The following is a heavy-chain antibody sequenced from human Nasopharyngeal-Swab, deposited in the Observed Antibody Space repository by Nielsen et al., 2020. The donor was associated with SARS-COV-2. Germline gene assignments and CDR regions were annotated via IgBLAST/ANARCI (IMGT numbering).Heavy chain of an antibody. CDR3: ATQGPSSGWYFDYYGMDV. V-gene: IGHV3-53*01. D-gene: IGHD6-19*01. J-gene: IGHJ6*02. CDR1: GFTVSSNY. Sequence: GESPKISCAASGFTVSSNYMSWVRQAPGKGLEWVSVIYSGGSTYYADSVKGRFTISRDNSKNTLYLQMNSLRAEDTAVYYCATQGPSSGWYFDYYGMDVWGQGTTVTVSS. CDR2: IYSGGST.